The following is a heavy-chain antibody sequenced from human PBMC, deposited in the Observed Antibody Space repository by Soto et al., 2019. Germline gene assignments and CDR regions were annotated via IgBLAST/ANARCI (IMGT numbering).Heavy chain of an antibody. CDR1: GGTFSSYA. D-gene: IGHD3-22*01. V-gene: IGHV1-69*13. CDR3: ARDLDYDSSGYGPYYYYGMDV. J-gene: IGHJ6*02. Sequence: SVKVSCKASGGTFSSYAISWVRQAPGQGLEWMGGIIPIFGTANYAQKFQGRVTITADESTSTAYMELSSLRSEDTAVYYCARDLDYDSSGYGPYYYYGMDVWGQGTTVTVSS. CDR2: IIPIFGTA.